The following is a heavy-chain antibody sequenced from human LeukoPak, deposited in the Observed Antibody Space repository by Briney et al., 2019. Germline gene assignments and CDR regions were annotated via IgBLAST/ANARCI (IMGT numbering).Heavy chain of an antibody. Sequence: GGSLRLSCAASGFTFSIYAMSWVRQAPGKGLEWVSGMSGSGGSTYYADSVKGRFTISRDNSKNTLYLQMDTLRAEDTAVYYCAKDREYSYVYDAFDIWGQGTLVTVSS. CDR3: AKDREYSYVYDAFDI. V-gene: IGHV3-23*01. D-gene: IGHD3-16*01. CDR1: GFTFSIYA. CDR2: MSGSGGST. J-gene: IGHJ3*02.